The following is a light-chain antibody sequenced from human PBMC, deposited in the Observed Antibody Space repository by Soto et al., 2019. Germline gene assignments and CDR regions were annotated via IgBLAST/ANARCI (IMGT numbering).Light chain of an antibody. CDR2: GAS. CDR3: QQDCNLPALT. CDR1: QSVSSSY. J-gene: IGKJ4*01. Sequence: PGERLTISCRASQSVSSSYLTWYQQKPGQAPRLLIYGASTRATGIPARLSGSGSGTDFTVTISRLQPEDFAVYYCQQDCNLPALTFGGGTTV. V-gene: IGKV3D-7*01.